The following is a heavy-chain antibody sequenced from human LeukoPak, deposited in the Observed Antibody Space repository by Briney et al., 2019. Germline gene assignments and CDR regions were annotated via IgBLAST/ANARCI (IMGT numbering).Heavy chain of an antibody. CDR1: GYIFADYY. CDR2: IKPNSGGT. V-gene: IGHV1-2*02. Sequence: ASVKVSCKASGYIFADYYIHWVRQAPGQGLEWMGWIKPNSGGTRSAQKFQGRVTMTRDTSISTAYMELSSLRYDDTAVYYCARVRINDYGDHNWFDPWGQGTLVTVSS. J-gene: IGHJ5*02. D-gene: IGHD4-17*01. CDR3: ARVRINDYGDHNWFDP.